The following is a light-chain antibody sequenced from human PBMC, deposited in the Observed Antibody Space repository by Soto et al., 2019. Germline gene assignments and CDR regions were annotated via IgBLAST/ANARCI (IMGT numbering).Light chain of an antibody. CDR3: QQFNKYPRT. CDR2: TAS. CDR1: QGISIY. Sequence: DIQVTQSPSFLSASVGDRVNITCQASQGISIYLAWYQQKPGRAPKLLIYTASTLQTGVPSRFSGSGSGTEFTLTISSLQPEDFATYYCQQFNKYPRTFGQGTKLEIK. V-gene: IGKV1-9*01. J-gene: IGKJ2*01.